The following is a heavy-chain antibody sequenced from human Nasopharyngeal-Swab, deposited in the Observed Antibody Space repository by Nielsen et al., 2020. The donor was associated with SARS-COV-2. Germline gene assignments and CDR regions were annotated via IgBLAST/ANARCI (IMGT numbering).Heavy chain of an antibody. CDR1: GFTVSSHY. V-gene: IGHV3-66*01. D-gene: IGHD3-22*01. CDR3: ARVPAGGYDSSGGY. J-gene: IGHJ4*02. Sequence: SCAASGFTVSSHYMTWVRQAPGKGLEWVSVIHSGGSAYYADSVKGRFTISRDNSKNTLYLQMNSLRAEDTAVYYCARVPAGGYDSSGGYWGQGTLVTVSS. CDR2: IHSGGSA.